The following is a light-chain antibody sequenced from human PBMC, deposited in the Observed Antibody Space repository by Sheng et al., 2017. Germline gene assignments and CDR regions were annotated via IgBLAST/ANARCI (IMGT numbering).Light chain of an antibody. V-gene: IGKV1-5*03. J-gene: IGKJ1*01. Sequence: DIQMTQSPSTLSASVGDRVTITCRASQSISSWLAWYQQKPGKAPKLLIYGASTLESGVPSRFSGSRSGTDFTLTISSLQPEDFATYYCLQDYTFPWTFGQGTKVEIK. CDR3: LQDYTFPWT. CDR2: GAS. CDR1: QSISSW.